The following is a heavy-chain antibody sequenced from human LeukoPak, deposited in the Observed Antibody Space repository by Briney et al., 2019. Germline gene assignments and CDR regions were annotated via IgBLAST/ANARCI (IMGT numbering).Heavy chain of an antibody. CDR2: ISSSGSTI. J-gene: IGHJ6*02. CDR3: ARDGNGGNPYYYYGMDV. Sequence: AGGSLRLSCAASGFTFSDYYMSWIRQAPGKGLEWVSYISSSGSTIYYADSVKGRFTISRDNAKNSLYLQMNSLRAEDTAVYYCARDGNGGNPYYYYGMDVWGQGTTVTVSS. CDR1: GFTFSDYY. V-gene: IGHV3-11*04. D-gene: IGHD4-23*01.